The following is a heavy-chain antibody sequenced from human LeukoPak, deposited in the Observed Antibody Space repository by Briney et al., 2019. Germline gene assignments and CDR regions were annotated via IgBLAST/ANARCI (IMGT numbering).Heavy chain of an antibody. D-gene: IGHD2-8*01. CDR2: IYYSGTT. J-gene: IGHJ4*02. V-gene: IGHV4-39*07. CDR1: GGSLSDTNNY. CDR3: ARSPFNLYFDF. Sequence: SETLSLTCTVSGGSLSDTNNYWAWVRQPPGKGLEWIGSIYYSGTTIYNPSLKSRVTVSVDTSKNQLFLQLTSVTAADTAVYFCARSPFNLYFDFWGQGTLSPSRQ.